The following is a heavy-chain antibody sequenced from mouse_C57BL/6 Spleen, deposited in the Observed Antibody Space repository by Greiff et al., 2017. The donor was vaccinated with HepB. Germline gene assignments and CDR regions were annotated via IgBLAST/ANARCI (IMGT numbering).Heavy chain of an antibody. CDR1: GYTFTDHI. D-gene: IGHD2-4*01. V-gene: IGHV1-11*01. J-gene: IGHJ4*01. CDR2: IYPVSGET. CDR3: GRNGDYDDYAMDY. Sequence: VQLQQSGAELASPGASVTLSCKASGYTFTDHIMNWVKKRPGQGLEWIGRIYPVSGETKYNQKFMGKATFSVDRSSSTMYMVLNSLTSEDPAVYYCGRNGDYDDYAMDYWGQGTSVTVSS.